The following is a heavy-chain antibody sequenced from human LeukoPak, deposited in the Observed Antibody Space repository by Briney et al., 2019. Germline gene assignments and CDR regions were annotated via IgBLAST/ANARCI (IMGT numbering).Heavy chain of an antibody. CDR2: IRLDGSSK. D-gene: IGHD2-15*01. CDR3: ARSCSGGSCYTDY. Sequence: PPGGSLRLSCAASGFTFSSYGMHWVRQAPGKGLEWVAFIRLDGSSKSYADSVKGRFTISRDNSKNTLYLQMNSLRAEDTAVYYCARSCSGGSCYTDYWGQGTLVTVSS. J-gene: IGHJ4*02. V-gene: IGHV3-30*02. CDR1: GFTFSSYG.